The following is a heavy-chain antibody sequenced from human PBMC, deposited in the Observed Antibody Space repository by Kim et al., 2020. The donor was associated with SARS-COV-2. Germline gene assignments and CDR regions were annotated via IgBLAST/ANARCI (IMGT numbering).Heavy chain of an antibody. D-gene: IGHD6-13*01. J-gene: IGHJ5*01. Sequence: YYTPSLQGRLTLSAETSKNQFSVKLTSVTAADTAGFYCARHLRGSSWFDSWGQGTLVTVSS. V-gene: IGHV4-39*01. CDR3: ARHLRGSSWFDS.